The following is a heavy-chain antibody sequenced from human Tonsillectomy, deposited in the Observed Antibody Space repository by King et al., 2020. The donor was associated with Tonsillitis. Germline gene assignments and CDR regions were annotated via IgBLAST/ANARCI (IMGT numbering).Heavy chain of an antibody. CDR3: ASNWGHIYGPDV. D-gene: IGHD7-27*01. Sequence: VQLVESGGGLAQPGGSLRLSCTASGFTFSVYAMTWVRQAPGKGLEWVAFIKFGGDTTSYADTVKGRFTISRDNSKNTLYLQMNSLRAEDTAVYYCASNWGHIYGPDVWGRGTLVTVSS. V-gene: IGHV3-23*04. CDR2: IKFGGDTT. CDR1: GFTFSVYA. J-gene: IGHJ2*01.